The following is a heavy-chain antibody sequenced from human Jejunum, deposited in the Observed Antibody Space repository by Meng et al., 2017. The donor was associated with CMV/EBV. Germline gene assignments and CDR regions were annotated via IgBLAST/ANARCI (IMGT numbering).Heavy chain of an antibody. Sequence: TFSASPMSWVRQAPGKGLEWVSMIYSNGIDTYYADSVKGRFITSRDNSKNMLYLQINSLRAEDTAVYYCAKYAKGVRSGNIYAMDVWGQGTTVTVSS. J-gene: IGHJ6*01. V-gene: IGHV3-23*03. CDR3: AKYAKGVRSGNIYAMDV. CDR2: IYSNGIDT. D-gene: IGHD2-8*01. CDR1: TFSASP.